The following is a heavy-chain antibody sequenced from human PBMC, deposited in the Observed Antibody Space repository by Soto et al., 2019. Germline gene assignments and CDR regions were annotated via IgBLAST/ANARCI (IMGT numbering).Heavy chain of an antibody. CDR2: VNNDGTDT. Sequence: EVQLVESGGGLVQPGGSLRLSCAASGFTFSNYWMYWVRQAPGKGLVWVSRVNNDGTDTTHADSVKGRFTISRDNAENPLYLQMIGLRAEDTDVYYCARGGVQHALDVWGQGSTVTVSS. V-gene: IGHV3-74*03. J-gene: IGHJ6*02. D-gene: IGHD3-10*01. CDR1: GFTFSNYW. CDR3: ARGGVQHALDV.